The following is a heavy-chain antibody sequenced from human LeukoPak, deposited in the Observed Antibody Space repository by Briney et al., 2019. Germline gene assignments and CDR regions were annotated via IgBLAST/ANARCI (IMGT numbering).Heavy chain of an antibody. Sequence: SETLSLTCTVSGGSISSYYWSWIRQPLGKGLEWIGYIYTSGSTNYNPSLKSRVTISVDTSKNQFSLKLSSVTAADTAVYYCARHCSSTSCYGAFDIWGQGTMVTVSS. V-gene: IGHV4-4*09. CDR1: GGSISSYY. D-gene: IGHD2-2*01. CDR2: IYTSGST. J-gene: IGHJ3*02. CDR3: ARHCSSTSCYGAFDI.